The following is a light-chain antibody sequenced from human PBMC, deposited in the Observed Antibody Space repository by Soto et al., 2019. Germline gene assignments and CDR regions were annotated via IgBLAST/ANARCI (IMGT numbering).Light chain of an antibody. CDR2: EVS. V-gene: IGLV2-8*01. Sequence: QSALTQPPSASGSPGQSVTISCTGTSSDVGGYNFVSWYQQHPGKAPKFMIYEVSKRPSGVPDRFSGSKSGNTASLIVSGLQAEDEADYYCSSYAGGIKWVFGGGTKLTVL. CDR1: SSDVGGYNF. J-gene: IGLJ3*02. CDR3: SSYAGGIKWV.